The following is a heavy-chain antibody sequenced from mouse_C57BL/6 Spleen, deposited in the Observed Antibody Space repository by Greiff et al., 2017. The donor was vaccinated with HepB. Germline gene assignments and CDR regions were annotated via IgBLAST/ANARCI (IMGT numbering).Heavy chain of an antibody. D-gene: IGHD1-1*01. Sequence: EVQLQQSGPELVKPGASVKISCKASGYTFTDYYMNWVKQSHGKSLEWIGDINPNNGGTSYNQKFKGKATLTVDKSSSTAYMELRSLTSEDSAVYYCAREYPITTVVARYFDVWGTGTTVTVSS. CDR3: AREYPITTVVARYFDV. CDR1: GYTFTDYY. V-gene: IGHV1-26*01. J-gene: IGHJ1*03. CDR2: INPNNGGT.